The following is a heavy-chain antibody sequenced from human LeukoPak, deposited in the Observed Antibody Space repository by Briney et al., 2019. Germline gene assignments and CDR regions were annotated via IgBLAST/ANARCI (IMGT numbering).Heavy chain of an antibody. J-gene: IGHJ4*02. Sequence: PGGSLRLSCAASGFTFSSYAMSWVRQAPGKGLEWVSAISGSGGSTYYADSVKGRFTISRDNSKNTLYLQMNSLRAEDTAVYYCAKGDYDFWSGPYYFDYWGQGTLVTVSS. CDR2: ISGSGGST. CDR3: AKGDYDFWSGPYYFDY. CDR1: GFTFSSYA. D-gene: IGHD3-3*01. V-gene: IGHV3-23*01.